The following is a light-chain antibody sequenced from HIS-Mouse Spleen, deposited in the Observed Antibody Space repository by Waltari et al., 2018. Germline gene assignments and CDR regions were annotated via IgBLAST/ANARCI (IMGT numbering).Light chain of an antibody. Sequence: EIVLTQSPATLPLSPGERATLPCRASRSVSSYLAWYQQKPGQAPRLLIYDASNRATGIPARFSGSGSGTDFTLTISSLEPEDFAVYCCQQRSDWLTFGGGTKVEIK. CDR1: RSVSSY. CDR2: DAS. J-gene: IGKJ4*01. V-gene: IGKV3-11*01. CDR3: QQRSDWLT.